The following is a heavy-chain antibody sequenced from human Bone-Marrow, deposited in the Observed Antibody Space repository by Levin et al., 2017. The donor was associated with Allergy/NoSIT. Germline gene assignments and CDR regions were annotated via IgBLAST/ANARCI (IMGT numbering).Heavy chain of an antibody. V-gene: IGHV1-69*08. CDR3: TSGLLGYFYGSGSPGVRDS. D-gene: IGHD3-10*01. Sequence: SVKVSCKASGGSFNSDTISWVRQAPGQGLEWMGRIVPFLGTANYAQKFEGRVTITADKSTNTAYMELNRLRFEDTAMYYCTSGLLGYFYGSGSPGVRDSWGQGTLVTVSS. CDR2: IVPFLGTA. CDR1: GGSFNSDT. J-gene: IGHJ4*02.